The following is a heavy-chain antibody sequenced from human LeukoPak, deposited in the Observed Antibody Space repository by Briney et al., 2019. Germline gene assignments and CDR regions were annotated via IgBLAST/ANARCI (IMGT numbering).Heavy chain of an antibody. CDR3: ARGVSWELFSLGTEPWYLY. J-gene: IGHJ4*02. CDR2: INTNTGNP. V-gene: IGHV7-4-1*02. Sequence: GASVKVSRNASGYTFTSYAMNWVPQAPGQGLEWMGWINTNTGNPTYAQGFTGRFVFSLDTSVCTAYLQISSLKAEDTGVYYCARGVSWELFSLGTEPWYLYWGQGTLVTVSS. CDR1: GYTFTSYA. D-gene: IGHD1-26*01.